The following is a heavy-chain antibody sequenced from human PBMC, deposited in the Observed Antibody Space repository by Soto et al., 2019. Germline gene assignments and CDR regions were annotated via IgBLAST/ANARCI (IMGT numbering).Heavy chain of an antibody. J-gene: IGHJ4*02. Sequence: PGGSLRLSCAASGFTFSSYGMHWVRQAPGKGLEWVAVISYDGSNKYYADSVKGRFTISRDNSKNALYLQMNSLRAEDTAVYYCAKDFSPGFDYWGQGTLVTVSS. CDR1: GFTFSSYG. CDR3: AKDFSPGFDY. CDR2: ISYDGSNK. V-gene: IGHV3-30*18.